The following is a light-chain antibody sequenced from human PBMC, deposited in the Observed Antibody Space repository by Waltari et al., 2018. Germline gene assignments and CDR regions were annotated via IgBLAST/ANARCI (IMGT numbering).Light chain of an antibody. V-gene: IGKV4-1*01. CDR3: QQYLSAPLT. Sequence: DIVMTQSPDSLAVSLGERVSINCRSSQSLLYRSNNKNYLAWYQQKPGQTPKVLIYWASTRESGVPNRFSGSGSGTDFTLTISGLQAEDVAVYYCQQYLSAPLTFGGGTKVEIK. CDR2: WAS. J-gene: IGKJ4*01. CDR1: QSLLYRSNNKNY.